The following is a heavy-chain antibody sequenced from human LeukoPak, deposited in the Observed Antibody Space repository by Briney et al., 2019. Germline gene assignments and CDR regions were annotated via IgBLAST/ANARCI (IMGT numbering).Heavy chain of an antibody. CDR3: ARHSRSAYTGYENAFDI. J-gene: IGHJ3*02. D-gene: IGHD5-12*01. CDR1: GDSISSSSYC. Sequence: SETLSLTCTVSGDSISSSSYCWDWTRQPPGKGLEWLGNIYNSANTHYNPSLKTRITMSVDTSKNQFSLKLNSVTAADTGIYYCARHSRSAYTGYENAFDIWGQGTMVTVSS. V-gene: IGHV4-39*01. CDR2: IYNSANT.